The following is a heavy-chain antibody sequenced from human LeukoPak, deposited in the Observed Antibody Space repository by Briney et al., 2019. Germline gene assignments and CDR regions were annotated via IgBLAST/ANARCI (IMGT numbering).Heavy chain of an antibody. CDR3: AKSRFLEWLAFDY. V-gene: IGHV3-53*01. CDR2: IYSGGST. D-gene: IGHD3-3*01. Sequence: GGSLRLSCAASGFTVSSNYMSWVRQAPGKGLEWVSVIYSGGSTYYADSVKGRFTISRDNSKNTLYLQMNSLRAEDTAVYYCAKSRFLEWLAFDYWGQGTLVTVSS. CDR1: GFTVSSNY. J-gene: IGHJ4*02.